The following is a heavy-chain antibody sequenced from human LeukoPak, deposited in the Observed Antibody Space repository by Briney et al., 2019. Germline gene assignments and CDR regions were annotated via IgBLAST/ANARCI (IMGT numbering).Heavy chain of an antibody. V-gene: IGHV3-30*18. CDR2: ISYDGSNK. CDR1: GFTFSSYG. Sequence: PGGSLRLSCAASGFTFSSYGMHWARQAPGKGLEWVAVISYDGSNKYYADSVKGRFTISRDNSKNTLYLQMNSLRAEDTAVYYCAKAPDTAMVVSLFDYWGQGTLVTVSS. D-gene: IGHD5-18*01. J-gene: IGHJ4*02. CDR3: AKAPDTAMVVSLFDY.